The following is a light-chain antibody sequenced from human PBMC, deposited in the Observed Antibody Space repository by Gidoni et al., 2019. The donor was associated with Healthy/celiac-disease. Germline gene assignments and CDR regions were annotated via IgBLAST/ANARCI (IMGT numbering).Light chain of an antibody. V-gene: IGKV3-20*01. CDR1: QSVSSSY. CDR2: GAS. Sequence: EIVLTQSPGTLSLSPGERATLSCRASQSVSSSYLAWYQQKPGQAPRLPIYGASSRATGIPDRFSGSGSGTDFTLTISRLEPEDLAVYYCQQYGSSPPKLTFGGGTKVEIK. CDR3: QQYGSSPPKLT. J-gene: IGKJ4*01.